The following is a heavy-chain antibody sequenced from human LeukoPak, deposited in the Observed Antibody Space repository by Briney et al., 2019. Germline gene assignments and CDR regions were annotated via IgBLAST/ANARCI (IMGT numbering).Heavy chain of an antibody. Sequence: PSETLSLTCAVYGGSFSGYYWSWIRQPPGKGLEWIGEINHSGSTNYNPSLKSRVTISVDTSKNQFSLKLSSVTAADTAVYYCARGTQGARGLPTFDYWGQGTLVTVSS. CDR3: ARGTQGARGLPTFDY. CDR2: INHSGST. CDR1: GGSFSGYY. V-gene: IGHV4-34*01. J-gene: IGHJ4*02. D-gene: IGHD3-10*01.